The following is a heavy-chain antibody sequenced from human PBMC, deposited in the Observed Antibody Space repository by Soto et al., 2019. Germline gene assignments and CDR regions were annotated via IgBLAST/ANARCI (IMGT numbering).Heavy chain of an antibody. J-gene: IGHJ5*02. Sequence: SETLSLTCTVSGASISGHSYYWTWIRQPPGKGLEWIGSSYYSGTTYFNPSLKSRATISVDTSKNQFSLRLTSVTAADTAIYYCTRRYNSNDNYFDPWGPGAMVTVSS. V-gene: IGHV4-39*01. CDR2: SYYSGTT. CDR3: TRRYNSNDNYFDP. D-gene: IGHD3-9*01. CDR1: GASISGHSYY.